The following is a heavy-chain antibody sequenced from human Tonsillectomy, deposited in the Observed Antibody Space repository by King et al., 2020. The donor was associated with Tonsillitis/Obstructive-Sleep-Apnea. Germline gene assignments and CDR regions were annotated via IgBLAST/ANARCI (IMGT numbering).Heavy chain of an antibody. V-gene: IGHV3-64D*06. CDR3: LNTPCTTGSTGNY. CDR1: GLTFSSYA. D-gene: IGHD1-1*01. J-gene: IGHJ4*02. CDR2: IISGGGT. Sequence: VQLVESGGGLVQPGGSLRLSCSASGLTFSSYAMHWVRQAPGKGLEYVSSIISGGGTFYTDSVKGRFTVSRDISKNTLYLQMNSLRPEDTAVYYCLNTPCTTGSTGNYWGQGTMVTVSS.